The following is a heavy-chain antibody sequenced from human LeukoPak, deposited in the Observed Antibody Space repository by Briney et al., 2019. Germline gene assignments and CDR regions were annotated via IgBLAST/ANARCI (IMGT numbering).Heavy chain of an antibody. CDR2: IYYSGNT. Sequence: SETLSLTCTVSGXSISSGGDYWSWIRQHPGKGLEWIGYIYYSGNTYYNPSLKRRVSISVDTSKNQFSLRLSSVTAADTAVYYCARGDWNDSCFDYWGRGTLVTVSS. V-gene: IGHV4-31*03. CDR3: ARGDWNDSCFDY. D-gene: IGHD1-1*01. CDR1: GXSISSGGDY. J-gene: IGHJ4*02.